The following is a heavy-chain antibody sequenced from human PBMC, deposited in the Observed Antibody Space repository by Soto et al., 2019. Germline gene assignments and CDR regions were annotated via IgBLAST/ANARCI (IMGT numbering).Heavy chain of an antibody. CDR1: GFPFSNAW. J-gene: IGHJ3*02. Sequence: PGGSLRLSCAASGFPFSNAWMSLVRQSPGKGLEWVGRIKIKTDGGTTDYAAPVKGRFTISRDDSKNTLYLQMNSLKTEDTAVYYCTTEQSEGMATIIVDTTGENDAFDISGQGTMVTVSS. CDR2: IKIKTDGGTT. D-gene: IGHD5-12*01. V-gene: IGHV3-15*01. CDR3: TTEQSEGMATIIVDTTGENDAFDI.